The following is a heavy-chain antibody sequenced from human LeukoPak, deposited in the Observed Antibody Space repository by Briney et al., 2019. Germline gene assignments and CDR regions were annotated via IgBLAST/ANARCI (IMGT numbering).Heavy chain of an antibody. CDR2: IYYSGST. CDR3: ARQKRSSSWHHFDY. CDR1: GGSISSSSYY. V-gene: IGHV4-61*05. D-gene: IGHD6-13*01. Sequence: SETLSLTCTVSGGSISSSSYYWSWIRQPPGKGLEWIGYIYYSGSTNYNPSLKSRVTISVDTSKNQFSLKLSSVTAADTAVYYCARQKRSSSWHHFDYWGQGTLVTVSS. J-gene: IGHJ4*02.